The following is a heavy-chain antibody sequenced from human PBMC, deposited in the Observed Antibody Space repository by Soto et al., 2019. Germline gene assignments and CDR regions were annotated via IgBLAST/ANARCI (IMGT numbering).Heavy chain of an antibody. CDR3: ARRPRGQRSGYEVNSLDI. Sequence: VESLKISCKGSGYKLTSYWLRRVGQLTGKGLEWMGFIYADDSDTRYSPSFQGQVTISADKSISTAYLQWSSLKASDTAMYSCARRPRGQRSGYEVNSLDIWGQGTMVTVSS. D-gene: IGHD3-3*01. J-gene: IGHJ3*02. CDR1: GYKLTSYW. CDR2: IYADDSDT. V-gene: IGHV5-51*01.